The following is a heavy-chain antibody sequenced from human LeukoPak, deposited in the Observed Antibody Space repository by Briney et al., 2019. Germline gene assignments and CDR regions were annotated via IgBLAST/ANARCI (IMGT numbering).Heavy chain of an antibody. D-gene: IGHD3-3*01. CDR3: AREDFSPRDNWFDP. J-gene: IGHJ5*02. CDR2: ISAYNSNR. CDR1: GYTFTSYG. Sequence: ASVKVSCKASGYTFTSYGINWVRQAPGQGLEWMGWISAYNSNRNYAQNLQGRVAMTTDTSTSTAYMELRSLRSDDTAVYYCAREDFSPRDNWFDPWGQGTLVTVSS. V-gene: IGHV1-18*01.